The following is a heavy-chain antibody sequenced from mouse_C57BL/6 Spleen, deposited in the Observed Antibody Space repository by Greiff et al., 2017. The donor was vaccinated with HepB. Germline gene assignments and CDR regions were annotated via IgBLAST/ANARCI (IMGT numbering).Heavy chain of an antibody. Sequence: VKLLESGPGLVKPGASVKISCKASGYAFSSSWMNWVQQRPGKGLEWIGRIYPGDGDTNYNGKVKGKATLTGDKSSSTAYLQLSSLTSEDSAVYFCARATYCSGYAWFAYWGQGTLVTVSA. J-gene: IGHJ3*01. CDR1: GYAFSSSW. D-gene: IGHD3-2*02. CDR3: ARATYCSGYAWFAY. V-gene: IGHV1-82*01. CDR2: IYPGDGDT.